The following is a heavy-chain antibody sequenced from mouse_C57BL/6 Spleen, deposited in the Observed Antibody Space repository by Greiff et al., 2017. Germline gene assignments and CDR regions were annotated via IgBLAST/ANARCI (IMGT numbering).Heavy chain of an antibody. CDR1: GYAFSSSW. V-gene: IGHV1-82*01. J-gene: IGHJ4*01. CDR3: ARRGPHYYAMDY. Sequence: QVQLQQSGPELVKPGASVKISCKASGYAFSSSWMNWVKQRPGKGLEWIGRIYPGDGDTNYNGKFKGKATLTADKSSSTAYMQLSSLTSEDSAVDFCARRGPHYYAMDYWGQGTSVTVSS. CDR2: IYPGDGDT.